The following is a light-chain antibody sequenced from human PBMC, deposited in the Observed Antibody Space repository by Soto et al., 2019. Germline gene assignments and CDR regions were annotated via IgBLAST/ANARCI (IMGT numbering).Light chain of an antibody. CDR3: HQHNNWPPST. CDR1: RQVNSD. CDR2: DES. J-gene: IGKJ5*01. V-gene: IGKV3-15*01. Sequence: EIVVTQSPAILSKSRSGAATVAFRASRQVNSDLAWYQQKPGQAPRLLMFDESSGAPGVPARFSGSGAGTDFTPTISSLQPEDLVVYYCHQHNNWPPSTFGQGTRLEIK.